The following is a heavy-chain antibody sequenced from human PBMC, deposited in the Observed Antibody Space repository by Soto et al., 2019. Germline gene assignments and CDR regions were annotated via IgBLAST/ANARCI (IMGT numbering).Heavy chain of an antibody. CDR1: GGSISSYY. CDR2: IYYSGST. J-gene: IGHJ5*02. V-gene: IGHV4-59*08. CDR3: ARMWFLRYFDMETYNWFDP. D-gene: IGHD3-9*01. Sequence: SETLSLTCTVSGGSISSYYWSWIRQPPGKGLEWIGYIYYSGSTNYNPSPKSRVTISVDTSKNQFSLKLSSVTAADTAVYYCARMWFLRYFDMETYNWFDPWGQGTLVTVSS.